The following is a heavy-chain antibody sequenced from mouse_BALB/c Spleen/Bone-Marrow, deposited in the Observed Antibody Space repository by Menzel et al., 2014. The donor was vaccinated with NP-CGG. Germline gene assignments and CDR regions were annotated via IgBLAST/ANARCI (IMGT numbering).Heavy chain of an antibody. D-gene: IGHD1-1*01. CDR2: INPNNGGT. V-gene: IGHV1-18*01. Sequence: EVQGVESGPELVKPGASVKIPCKASGHTFTDYNMDWVKQSHGKSLEWIGDINPNNGGTIYNQEFKGKATLTVDKSSSTAYMELRSLTSEDTAVYYCAIYYYGSSYAMDYWGQGTSVTVSS. CDR3: AIYYYGSSYAMDY. CDR1: GHTFTDYN. J-gene: IGHJ4*01.